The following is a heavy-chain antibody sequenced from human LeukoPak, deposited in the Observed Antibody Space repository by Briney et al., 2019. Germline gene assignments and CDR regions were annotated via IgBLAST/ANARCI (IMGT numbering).Heavy chain of an antibody. CDR3: AKDLGYSSGWYPHYFDY. CDR1: GFTFSSYG. J-gene: IGHJ4*02. D-gene: IGHD6-19*01. V-gene: IGHV3-23*01. CDR2: ISGSGGST. Sequence: GGSLRLSCAASGFTFSSYGMSWVRQAPGKGLEWVSAISGSGGSTYYADSVKGRFTISRDNSKNTLYLQMNSLRAEDTAVYYCAKDLGYSSGWYPHYFDYWGQGTLVTVSS.